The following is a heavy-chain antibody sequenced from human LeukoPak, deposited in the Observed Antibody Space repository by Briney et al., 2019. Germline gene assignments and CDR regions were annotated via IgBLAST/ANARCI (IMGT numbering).Heavy chain of an antibody. D-gene: IGHD6-6*01. V-gene: IGHV3-30*04. Sequence: PGGSLGLSCAASGFTFSSYAMHWVRQAPGKGLEWVAVISYDGSNKYYADSVKGRFTISRDNSKNTLYLQMNSLRAEDTAVYYCARARVVFADYFDYWGQGTLVTVSS. CDR2: ISYDGSNK. CDR1: GFTFSSYA. J-gene: IGHJ4*02. CDR3: ARARVVFADYFDY.